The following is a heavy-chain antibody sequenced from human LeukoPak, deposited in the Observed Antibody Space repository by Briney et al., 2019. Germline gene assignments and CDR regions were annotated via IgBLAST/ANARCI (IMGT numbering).Heavy chain of an antibody. CDR3: TRYNNDHFDY. Sequence: GGSLRLSCAGSGFTFGGYGMHWFRQTPGKGLEWVAVIAYDGSRTFYADSVKGRFTISRDNSKNTMSVQMDDLRAEDTAVYYCTRYNNDHFDYWGQGTLVTVSS. CDR2: IAYDGSRT. V-gene: IGHV3-33*01. J-gene: IGHJ4*02. CDR1: GFTFGGYG. D-gene: IGHD1-14*01.